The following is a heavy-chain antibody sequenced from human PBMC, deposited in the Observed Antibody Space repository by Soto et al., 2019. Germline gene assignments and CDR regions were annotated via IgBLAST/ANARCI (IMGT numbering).Heavy chain of an antibody. CDR2: ANPGASK. CDR1: GYSISSSCF. D-gene: IGHD3-3*01. V-gene: IGHV4-38-2*01. J-gene: IGHJ4*02. CDR3: ARATRMEFGAFDN. Sequence: PSETLSLTCGVSGYSISSSCFWGWIRQPQGKGLESIGNANPGASKDHNPTIRSRVTRSPATSKMQFSITKRSVTDTDTSICFSARATRMEFGAFDNWGQGTLVTVSS.